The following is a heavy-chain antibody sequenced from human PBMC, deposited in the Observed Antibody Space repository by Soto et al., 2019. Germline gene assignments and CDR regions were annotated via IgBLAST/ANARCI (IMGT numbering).Heavy chain of an antibody. J-gene: IGHJ4*02. V-gene: IGHV1-45*02. CDR2: ITPFNGNT. D-gene: IGHD4-17*01. CDR1: GYTFTYRY. CDR3: ARSHDYGDPYYFDY. Sequence: SVKVSCKASGYTFTYRYLHWVRQAPGQALEWMGWITPFNGNTNYAQKFQDRVTITRDRSMSTAYMELSSLRSEDTAMYYCARSHDYGDPYYFDYWGQGTLVTVSS.